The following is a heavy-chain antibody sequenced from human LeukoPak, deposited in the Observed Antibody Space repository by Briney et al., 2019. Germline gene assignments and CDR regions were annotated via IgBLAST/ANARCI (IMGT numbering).Heavy chain of an antibody. CDR2: ISAYNGNT. D-gene: IGHD3-10*01. CDR1: GYTFTSYG. V-gene: IGHV1-18*01. Sequence: ASVKVSCTASGYTFTSYGISWVRQAPGQGLEWMGWISAYNGNTNYAQKFQDRVTLTRDTSASTAYMELNSLSSEDTAVYYCARVPLDDASRHYYPHWGQGTLVTVSS. J-gene: IGHJ1*01. CDR3: ARVPLDDASRHYYPH.